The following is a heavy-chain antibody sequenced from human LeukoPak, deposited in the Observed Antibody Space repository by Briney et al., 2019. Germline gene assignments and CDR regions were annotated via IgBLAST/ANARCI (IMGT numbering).Heavy chain of an antibody. CDR1: GFTFSNYW. D-gene: IGHD6-19*01. J-gene: IGHJ4*02. V-gene: IGHV3-7*05. Sequence: GGSLRLSCPASGFTFSNYWMSWVRQAPGKGLEWVANIKQDGSESKYVDSVKGRFTISRDNAKNTLYLQMNSLRAEDTALYYCARDQDAYSSGWYGVFDFWGQGSLVTVSS. CDR3: ARDQDAYSSGWYGVFDF. CDR2: IKQDGSES.